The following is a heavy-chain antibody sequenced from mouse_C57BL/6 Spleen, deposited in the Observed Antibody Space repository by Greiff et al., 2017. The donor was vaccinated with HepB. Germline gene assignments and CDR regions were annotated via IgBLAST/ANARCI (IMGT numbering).Heavy chain of an antibody. CDR2: IYPGSGST. CDR3: ARFTPGY. Sequence: QVQLQQPGAELVKPGASVKMSCKASGYTFTSYWITWVKQRPGQGLEWIGDIYPGSGSTNYNEKFKSKATLTVDTPSSTAYMQLSSLTSEDSAVYYCARFTPGYWGQGTTLTDSS. CDR1: GYTFTSYW. V-gene: IGHV1-55*01. J-gene: IGHJ2*01.